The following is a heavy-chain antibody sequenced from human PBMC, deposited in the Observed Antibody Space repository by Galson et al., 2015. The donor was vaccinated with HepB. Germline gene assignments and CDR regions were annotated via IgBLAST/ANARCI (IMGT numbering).Heavy chain of an antibody. Sequence: SLRLSCAASGFTLSSYGMHWVRQAPGKGLEWVAVISYDGSNKYYADSVKGRFTISRDNSKNTLYLQMNSLRAEDTAVYYCAKDVIPYGDPIHGFDYWGQGTLVTVSS. D-gene: IGHD4-17*01. CDR1: GFTLSSYG. V-gene: IGHV3-30*18. CDR3: AKDVIPYGDPIHGFDY. CDR2: ISYDGSNK. J-gene: IGHJ4*02.